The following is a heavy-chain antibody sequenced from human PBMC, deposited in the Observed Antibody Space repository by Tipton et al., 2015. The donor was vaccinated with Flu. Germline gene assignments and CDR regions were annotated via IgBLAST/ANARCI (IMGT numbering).Heavy chain of an antibody. CDR3: ARDSAVVPTALVY. CDR2: LYYTGSI. CDR1: GGSITSGSYY. D-gene: IGHD2-2*01. V-gene: IGHV4-31*02. J-gene: IGHJ4*02. Sequence: LRLSCTVSGGSITSGSYYWTWIRQPPGKGLEWIGNLYYTGSIYYSPSLKSRVTISSVDTSKNQFSLTLTSVTAADTAVYFCARDSAVVPTALVYWGQGTLVTVSS.